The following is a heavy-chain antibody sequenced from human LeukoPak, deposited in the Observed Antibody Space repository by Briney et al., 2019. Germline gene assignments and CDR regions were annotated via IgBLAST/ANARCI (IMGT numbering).Heavy chain of an antibody. D-gene: IGHD6-13*01. V-gene: IGHV3-23*01. Sequence: GGSLRLSCAASGFTFSSYAMSWVRQAPGKGLEWVSAISGSGGSTYYADSVKGRFTISRDNSKNTLYLQMNSLRAEDTAVYYCAKDWRLEAAGHMYYFDYWGQGTLVTVSS. CDR2: ISGSGGST. CDR3: AKDWRLEAAGHMYYFDY. CDR1: GFTFSSYA. J-gene: IGHJ4*02.